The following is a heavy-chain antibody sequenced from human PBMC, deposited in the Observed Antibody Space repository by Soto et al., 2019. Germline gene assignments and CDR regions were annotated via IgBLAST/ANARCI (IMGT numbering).Heavy chain of an antibody. V-gene: IGHV3-23*01. J-gene: IGHJ4*02. Sequence: ETLSLTCVVSGASIRSSSYSWGWIRQPPGKGLEWVSAVIYSGGTTYYVDSVKGRFTISRDNSRNTLYLHMEDRRGEDTALYYCAKSRGRLLWLREIYYFDKWGQLTPVTVSS. D-gene: IGHD3-10*01. CDR1: GASIRSSSYS. CDR2: VIYSGGTT. CDR3: AKSRGRLLWLREIYYFDK.